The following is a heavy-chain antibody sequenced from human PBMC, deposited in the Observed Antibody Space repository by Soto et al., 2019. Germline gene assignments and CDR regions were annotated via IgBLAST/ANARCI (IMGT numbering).Heavy chain of an antibody. Sequence: QVLLVETGGGVVQPGRSLRLSCAASGFTFRTFGMHWVRQAPGKGPEWLSVIWNDGSKKFYADSVRGRFTISRDNSNNPLYLHMDSLSPEETAVYYCVTGNQNLCDYGGQGTLVIVSS. CDR3: VTGNQNLCDY. J-gene: IGHJ4*02. CDR2: IWNDGSKK. V-gene: IGHV3-33*01. CDR1: GFTFRTFG. D-gene: IGHD1-1*01.